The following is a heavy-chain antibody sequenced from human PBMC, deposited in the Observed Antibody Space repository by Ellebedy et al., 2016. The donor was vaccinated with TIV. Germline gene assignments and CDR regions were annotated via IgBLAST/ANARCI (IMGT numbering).Heavy chain of an antibody. CDR1: GDSIISGGSS. J-gene: IGHJ3*02. CDR3: ADQRGLDGFNI. D-gene: IGHD2-2*01. Sequence: SETLSLTXAVSGDSIISGGSSWTWMRQPPGKGLEWIGYMHHSGRRKSNPSLKTRVTISVDTSKNQFSLKLTSVTATDTAVYYCADQRGLDGFNIWGQGTMVTVSS. CDR2: MHHSGRR. V-gene: IGHV4-30-2*01.